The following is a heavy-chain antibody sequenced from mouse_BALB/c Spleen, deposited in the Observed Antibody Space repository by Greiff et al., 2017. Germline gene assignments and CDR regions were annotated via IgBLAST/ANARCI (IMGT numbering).Heavy chain of an antibody. CDR2: IRSKSNNYAT. CDR1: GFTFNTYA. D-gene: IGHD2-3*01. V-gene: IGHV10-1*02. Sequence: EVMLVESGGGLVQPKGSLKLSCAASGFTFNTYAMNWVRQAPGKGLEWVARIRSKSNNYATYYADSVKDRFTISRDDSQSMLYLQMNNLKTEDTAMYYCVRGWSDWYFDVWGAGTTVTVSS. J-gene: IGHJ1*01. CDR3: VRGWSDWYFDV.